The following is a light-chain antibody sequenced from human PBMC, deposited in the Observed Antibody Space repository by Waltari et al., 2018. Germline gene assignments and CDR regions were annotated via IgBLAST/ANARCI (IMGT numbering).Light chain of an antibody. CDR1: KLGNKY. V-gene: IGLV3-1*01. CDR3: QAWDSGTVV. J-gene: IGLJ2*01. CDR2: QDS. Sequence: SYDLTQPPSVSVSPGQTASITCSGDKLGNKYACWYQQKPGQSPVLVIYQDSKRPSGIPERFSGSNSGNTATLTISGTQSRDEADYYCQAWDSGTVVFGGGTNLTVL.